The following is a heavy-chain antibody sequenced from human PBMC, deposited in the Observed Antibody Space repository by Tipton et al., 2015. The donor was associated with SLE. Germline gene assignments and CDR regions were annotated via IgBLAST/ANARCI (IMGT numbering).Heavy chain of an antibody. D-gene: IGHD3-22*01. CDR1: GFSFSSYY. CDR3: GRGVFSESSVGMDV. J-gene: IGHJ6*02. Sequence: SLRLSCAASGFSFSSYYMNWVRQVPGKGLAWVSRIETDGRSTAYADSLKGRFTISRDNAKNTVYLQMNSLTAEDTAVYYCGRGVFSESSVGMDVWGQGTTVTVSS. CDR2: IETDGRST. V-gene: IGHV3-74*01.